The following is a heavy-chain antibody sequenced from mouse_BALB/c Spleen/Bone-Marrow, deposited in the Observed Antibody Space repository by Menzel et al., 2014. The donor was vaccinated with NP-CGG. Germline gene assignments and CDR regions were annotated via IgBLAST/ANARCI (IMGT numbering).Heavy chain of an antibody. V-gene: IGHV5-6*01. D-gene: IGHD1-3*01. CDR3: ARLTPDYAMDY. CDR2: ISSGGSYT. CDR1: GFTFSNYG. J-gene: IGHJ4*01. Sequence: EVQRVESGGDLVKPGGSPKLSCAASGFTFSNYGMSWVRQTPDKRLEWVATISSGGSYTYFPDSVKGRFTISRDNAKNTLYLQMNSLKSEDAAMYYCARLTPDYAMDYWGQGTSVTVSS.